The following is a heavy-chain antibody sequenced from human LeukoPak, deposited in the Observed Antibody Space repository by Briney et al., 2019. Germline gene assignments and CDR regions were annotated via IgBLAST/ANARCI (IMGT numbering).Heavy chain of an antibody. D-gene: IGHD5/OR15-5a*01. CDR1: GFTFSNYG. V-gene: IGHV3-23*01. J-gene: IGHJ4*02. Sequence: GGSLRLSCAASGFTFSNYGMNWVRQAPGKGLERLSGISPRGGGTYYADSVKGRFTISRDNAKNSLYLQMNSLRAEDTALYYCARNSVPGYLAPFDYWGQGTLVTVSS. CDR3: ARNSVPGYLAPFDY. CDR2: ISPRGGGT.